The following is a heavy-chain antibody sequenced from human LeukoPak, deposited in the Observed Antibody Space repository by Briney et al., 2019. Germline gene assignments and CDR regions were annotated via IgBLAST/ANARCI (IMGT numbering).Heavy chain of an antibody. V-gene: IGHV4-39*01. D-gene: IGHD5-18*01. CDR1: GGSISSSSYY. Sequence: SETLSLTCTVSGGSISSSSYYWGWIRQPPGKGLGWIGSIYYSGSTYYNPSLKSRVTISVDTSKNQFSLKLSSVTAADTAVYYCARRGYSYGQFGYWGQGTLVTVSS. CDR2: IYYSGST. J-gene: IGHJ4*02. CDR3: ARRGYSYGQFGY.